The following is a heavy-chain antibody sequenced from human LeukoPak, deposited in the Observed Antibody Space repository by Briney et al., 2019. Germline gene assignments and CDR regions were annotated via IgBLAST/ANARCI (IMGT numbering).Heavy chain of an antibody. CDR3: AREPLTVVVVAATGDY. Sequence: PGRSLRLSCAASGFTFSSYAMHWVRQAPGKGLEWVAVISYDGSNKYYADSVKGRFTISRDNSKNTLNLQMNSLRAEDTAVYYCAREPLTVVVVAATGDYWGQGTLVTVSS. CDR1: GFTFSSYA. J-gene: IGHJ4*02. V-gene: IGHV3-30*04. CDR2: ISYDGSNK. D-gene: IGHD2-15*01.